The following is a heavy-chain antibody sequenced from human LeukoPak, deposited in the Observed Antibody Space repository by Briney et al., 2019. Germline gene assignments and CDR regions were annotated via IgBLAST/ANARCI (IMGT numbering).Heavy chain of an antibody. V-gene: IGHV3-23*01. CDR3: AKDIMTTVTTSADH. CDR2: ISRSGGST. Sequence: PSGPLTLTCAASGFTFSSYAWSWIRQAPGKGLEWVGAISRSGGSTYYADSVKGRFTISGDNSKNQLYLQMNSLRAEDTAVYYCAKDIMTTVTTSADHWGQGTLVTVSS. J-gene: IGHJ4*02. CDR1: GFTFSSYA. D-gene: IGHD4-17*01.